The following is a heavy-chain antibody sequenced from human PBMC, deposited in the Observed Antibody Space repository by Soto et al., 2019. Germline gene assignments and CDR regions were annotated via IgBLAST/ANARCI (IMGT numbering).Heavy chain of an antibody. J-gene: IGHJ6*02. CDR2: IYYSGST. V-gene: IGHV4-59*01. D-gene: IGHD3-16*01. CDR3: ARGGDKRDQDHYYYYGMDV. CDR1: GGSISSYY. Sequence: SETLSLTCTVSGGSISSYYWSWIRQPPGKGLEWIGYIYYSGSTNYNPSLKSRVTISVDTSKNQFSLKLSSVTAEDTAVYYCARGGDKRDQDHYYYYGMDVCGQVSTVTVSS.